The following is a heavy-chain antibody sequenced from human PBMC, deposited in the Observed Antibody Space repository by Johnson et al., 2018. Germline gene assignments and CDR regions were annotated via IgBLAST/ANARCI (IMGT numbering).Heavy chain of an antibody. D-gene: IGHD3/OR15-3a*01. Sequence: VQLVQSGAEVKKPGESLKISCTGSGYRFTTYWIAWVRQMPGKGLEWMGIINPGDSDTRYSPSFQGQVTLSADQSINTAYLQWSSLKASDTAIYFCARQGLSVSIDYWGQGTLVTVSS. CDR1: GYRFTTYW. J-gene: IGHJ4*02. V-gene: IGHV5-51*01. CDR3: ARQGLSVSIDY. CDR2: INPGDSDT.